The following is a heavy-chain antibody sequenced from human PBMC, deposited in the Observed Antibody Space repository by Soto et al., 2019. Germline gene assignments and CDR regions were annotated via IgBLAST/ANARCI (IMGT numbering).Heavy chain of an antibody. CDR3: ARRYGDCFDY. D-gene: IGHD4-17*01. J-gene: IGHJ4*02. V-gene: IGHV4-59*08. CDR2: IYYSGST. CDR1: GGSIRSYY. Sequence: QLQLQESGPGLVKPSETLSLTCTVSGGSIRSYYWSWIRQPPGKGLEWIGYIYYSGSTNYNPSLKSRVTISVDTSKTQFSLNLSSVTAADTAVYYCARRYGDCFDYWGQGTLVTVSS.